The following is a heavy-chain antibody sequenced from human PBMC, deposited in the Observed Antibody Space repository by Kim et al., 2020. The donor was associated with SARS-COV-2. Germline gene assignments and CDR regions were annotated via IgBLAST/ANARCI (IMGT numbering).Heavy chain of an antibody. V-gene: IGHV3-23*01. D-gene: IGHD2-2*01. Sequence: YTDSGKGPFTNSRDNSKNTQYLQMNSLRAEDTAVYYCAKDPRPAAMRVGYWGQGTLVTVSS. CDR3: AKDPRPAAMRVGY. J-gene: IGHJ4*02.